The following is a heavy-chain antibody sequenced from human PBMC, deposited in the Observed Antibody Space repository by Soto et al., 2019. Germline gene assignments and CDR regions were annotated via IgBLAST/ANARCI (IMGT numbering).Heavy chain of an antibody. Sequence: ASVKVSCKASGYTFTSYGISWVRQAPGQGLEWMGWISAYNGNTNYAQKLQGRVTMTTDTSTSTAYMELSSLRSEDTAVYYCAREYQLEPQTVWWFDPWGQGTLVTVSS. CDR2: ISAYNGNT. CDR1: GYTFTSYG. V-gene: IGHV1-18*01. J-gene: IGHJ5*02. CDR3: AREYQLEPQTVWWFDP. D-gene: IGHD1-1*01.